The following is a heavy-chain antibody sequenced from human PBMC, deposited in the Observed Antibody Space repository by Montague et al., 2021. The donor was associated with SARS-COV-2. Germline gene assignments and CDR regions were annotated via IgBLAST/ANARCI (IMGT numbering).Heavy chain of an antibody. CDR2: IYHSGRT. Sequence: SETLSLTCAVSGGSISSSHWWSWVRQPPGKGLVWFGEIYHSGRTNYNTSLKSRVTITVDKSKNKFSLMRSSVTAADTAVYYCASRGAGGLGSNHERFDYWGQGTLVTVSS. V-gene: IGHV4-4*02. CDR1: GGSISSSHW. D-gene: IGHD1-14*01. CDR3: ASRGAGGLGSNHERFDY. J-gene: IGHJ4*02.